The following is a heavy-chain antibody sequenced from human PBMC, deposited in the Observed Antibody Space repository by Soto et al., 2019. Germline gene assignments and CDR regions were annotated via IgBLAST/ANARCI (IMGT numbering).Heavy chain of an antibody. D-gene: IGHD1-7*01. Sequence: PGGSLRLSCAASGFTFSSYWMSWVRQAPGKGLEWVANIKQDGSEKYYVDSVKGRFTISRDNAKNSLYLQMNSLRAEDTAVYYCARDEDLELSSPFDYWGQGTLVTVSS. CDR3: ARDEDLELSSPFDY. CDR2: IKQDGSEK. CDR1: GFTFSSYW. V-gene: IGHV3-7*01. J-gene: IGHJ4*02.